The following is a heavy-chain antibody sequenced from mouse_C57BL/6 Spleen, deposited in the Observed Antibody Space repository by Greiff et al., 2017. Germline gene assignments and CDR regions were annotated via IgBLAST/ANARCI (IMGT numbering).Heavy chain of an antibody. CDR2: INYDGSST. D-gene: IGHD3-3*01. J-gene: IGHJ2*01. CDR1: GFTFSDYY. V-gene: IGHV5-16*01. Sequence: LVVSEGGLVQPGSSMKLSCTASGFTFSDYYMAWVRQVPEKGLEWVANINYDGSSTYYLDSLKSRFIISRDNAKNILYLQMSSLKSEDTATYYCARDSRARGDYFDYWGQGTTLTVSS. CDR3: ARDSRARGDYFDY.